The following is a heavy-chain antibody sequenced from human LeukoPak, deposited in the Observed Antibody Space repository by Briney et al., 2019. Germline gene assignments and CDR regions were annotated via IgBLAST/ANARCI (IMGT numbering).Heavy chain of an antibody. J-gene: IGHJ4*02. D-gene: IGHD4-17*01. CDR1: GFTFSSYS. V-gene: IGHV3-7*03. CDR2: INQDGSGK. Sequence: RTGGSLRLSCAASGFTFSSYSMNWVRQAPGKGLEWVASINQDGSGKFYVDSVKGRFTISRDNAQKSLYLEMNSLRAEDTAFYYCARAVTSTEGYWGQGTLVTVSS. CDR3: ARAVTSTEGY.